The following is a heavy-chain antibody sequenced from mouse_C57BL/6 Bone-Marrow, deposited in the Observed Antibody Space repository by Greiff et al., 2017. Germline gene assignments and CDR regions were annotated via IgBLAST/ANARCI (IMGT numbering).Heavy chain of an antibody. CDR2: ISSGGDYI. CDR1: GFTFSSYA. Sequence: EVQGVESGAGLVKPGGSLKLSCAASGFTFSSYAMSWVSQTPEKRLEWVAYISSGGDYIYYADTVKGRFTISRDNARNTLYLQMSSLKSEDTAMYYCTRENYDLYYAMDYWGQGTSVTVSS. J-gene: IGHJ4*01. V-gene: IGHV5-9-1*02. CDR3: TRENYDLYYAMDY. D-gene: IGHD2-4*01.